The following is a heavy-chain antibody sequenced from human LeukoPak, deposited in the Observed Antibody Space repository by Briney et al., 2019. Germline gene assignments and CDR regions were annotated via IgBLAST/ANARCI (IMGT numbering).Heavy chain of an antibody. CDR1: GFTFSSYG. CDR2: IWYDGSNK. Sequence: PGRSLRLSCAASGFTFSSYGMHWVRQAPGKGLEWVAVIWYDGSNKYYADSVKGRFTISRDNSKNTLYLQMNSLRAEDTAVYCCASDILTGLDAFDIWGQGTMVTVSS. J-gene: IGHJ3*02. D-gene: IGHD3-9*01. CDR3: ASDILTGLDAFDI. V-gene: IGHV3-33*01.